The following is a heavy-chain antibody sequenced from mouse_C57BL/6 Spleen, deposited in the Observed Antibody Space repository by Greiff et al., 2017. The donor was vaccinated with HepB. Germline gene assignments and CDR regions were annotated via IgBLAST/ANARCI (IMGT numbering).Heavy chain of an antibody. D-gene: IGHD2-5*01. CDR3: ARGENSNYGGYFDV. CDR1: GFSLTSYG. V-gene: IGHV2-2*01. J-gene: IGHJ1*03. Sequence: QVQLQQSGPGLVQPSQSLSITCTVSGFSLTSYGVHWVRQSPGKGLEWLGVIWSGGSTDYNAAFISRLSISKDNSKSQVFFKMNSLQADDTAIYYCARGENSNYGGYFDVWGTGTTVTVSS. CDR2: IWSGGST.